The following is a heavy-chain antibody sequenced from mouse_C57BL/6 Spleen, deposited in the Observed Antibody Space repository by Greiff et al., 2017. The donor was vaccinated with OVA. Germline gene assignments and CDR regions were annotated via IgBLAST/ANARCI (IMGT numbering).Heavy chain of an antibody. CDR3: TYEYGDYAMDY. Sequence: EVQRVESGAGLVKPGGSLKLSCAASGFTFSSYAMSWVRQTPEKRLEWVAYISSGGDYIYYADTVKGRCTISRDNARNTLYLQMRSLKSEDTAMYYCTYEYGDYAMDYWGQGTSVTVSS. CDR2: ISSGGDYI. J-gene: IGHJ4*01. CDR1: GFTFSSYA. V-gene: IGHV5-9-1*02. D-gene: IGHD2-4*01.